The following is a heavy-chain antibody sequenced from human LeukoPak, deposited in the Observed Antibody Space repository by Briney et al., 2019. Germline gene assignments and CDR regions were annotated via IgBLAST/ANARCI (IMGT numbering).Heavy chain of an antibody. CDR3: AGTKGGSSHEYFQH. Sequence: SETLSLTCSVSGDSIISTNSYWGWIRQPPGKGLEWVGEIYHSGSTNYNPSLKSRVTISLDKSKNQFSLRLTSVTAADTAVYFCAGTKGGSSHEYFQHWGQGTLVTVSS. V-gene: IGHV4-39*07. D-gene: IGHD6-13*01. J-gene: IGHJ1*01. CDR1: GDSIISTNSY. CDR2: IYHSGST.